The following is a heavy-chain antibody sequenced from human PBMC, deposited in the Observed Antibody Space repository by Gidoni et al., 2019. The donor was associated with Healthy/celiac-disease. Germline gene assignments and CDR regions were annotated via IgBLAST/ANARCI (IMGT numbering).Heavy chain of an antibody. J-gene: IGHJ3*02. D-gene: IGHD5-12*01. V-gene: IGHV3-23*04. Sequence: EVQLVESGGGLVQPGGSLRLFCAASGFTFSRYAMSWVRQAPGKGLEWVSAISGIGGSTYYADSVKGRFTISRDNSKNTLYLQMNSLRAEDTAVYYCAKDRRDGYNVPLDAFDIWGQGTMVTVSS. CDR3: AKDRRDGYNVPLDAFDI. CDR2: ISGIGGST. CDR1: GFTFSRYA.